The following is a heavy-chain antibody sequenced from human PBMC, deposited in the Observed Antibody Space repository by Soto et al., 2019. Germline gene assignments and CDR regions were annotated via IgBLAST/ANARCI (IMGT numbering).Heavy chain of an antibody. CDR2: TNSDGSST. D-gene: IGHD3-22*01. Sequence: GGSLRLSCAASGFTFRTYWMHWVRQAPGKGLEWVSRTNSDGSSTDYADSVKGRFTISKDNAKNTLSLQMNSLSADDTAVYYCTRGFCDSSNCAYAFDIWGQGTMVTVSS. CDR3: TRGFCDSSNCAYAFDI. V-gene: IGHV3-74*01. CDR1: GFTFRTYW. J-gene: IGHJ3*02.